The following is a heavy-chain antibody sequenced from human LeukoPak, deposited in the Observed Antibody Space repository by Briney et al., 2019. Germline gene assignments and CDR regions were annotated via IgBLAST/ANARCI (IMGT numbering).Heavy chain of an antibody. V-gene: IGHV3-33*06. CDR2: IWYDGSNK. Sequence: GRSLRLSCAASGFTFSSYGMHWVRQAPGKGLEWVAVIWYDGSNKYYADSVKGRFTISRDNSKNTLYLQMSSLRAEDTAVYYCAKDAGSGSYYIDYWGQGTLVTVSS. D-gene: IGHD1-26*01. CDR3: AKDAGSGSYYIDY. J-gene: IGHJ4*02. CDR1: GFTFSSYG.